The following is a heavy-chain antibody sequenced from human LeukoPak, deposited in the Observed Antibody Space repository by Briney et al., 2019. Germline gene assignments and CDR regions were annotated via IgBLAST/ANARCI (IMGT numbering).Heavy chain of an antibody. CDR2: INPNSGNT. J-gene: IGHJ4*02. Sequence: VASVKVSCKASGYTFTNYDINWVRQATGQGLEWMGRINPNSGNTNYAQRFQDRVTMTRDTSISTAYLELRSLTSEDTAAYYCAAFGDLLDYWGQGTLVAVSP. CDR3: AAFGDLLDY. V-gene: IGHV1-8*01. D-gene: IGHD3-10*01. CDR1: GYTFTNYD.